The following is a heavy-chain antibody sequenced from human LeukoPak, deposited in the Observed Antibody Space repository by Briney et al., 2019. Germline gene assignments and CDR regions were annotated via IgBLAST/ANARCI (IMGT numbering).Heavy chain of an antibody. CDR1: GFTFSTYA. Sequence: PGGSLRLSCAASGFTFSTYAMSWVRQAPGKGLGWVSAISGSGDSTYYADSVKGRFTISRDNSKDTLYLQMNILRAEDTAVYYCAKGGLWFGKTDYWGQGTLVTVSS. D-gene: IGHD3-10*01. CDR2: ISGSGDST. J-gene: IGHJ4*02. CDR3: AKGGLWFGKTDY. V-gene: IGHV3-23*01.